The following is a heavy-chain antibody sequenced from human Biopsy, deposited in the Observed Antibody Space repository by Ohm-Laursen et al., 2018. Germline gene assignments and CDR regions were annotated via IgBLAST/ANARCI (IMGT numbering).Heavy chain of an antibody. CDR1: GLTFSDFS. D-gene: IGHD6-13*01. Sequence: SLRLPCTASGLTFSDFSMNWVRQAPGKGLEWVSSIAIGSIYVYYADSVKGQFTISRDNTKNSLSLQMNSLRGEDTAVYYCAAGSSRNSYYFDYWGQGTLVTVSS. J-gene: IGHJ4*02. CDR3: AAGSSRNSYYFDY. V-gene: IGHV3-21*06. CDR2: IAIGSIYV.